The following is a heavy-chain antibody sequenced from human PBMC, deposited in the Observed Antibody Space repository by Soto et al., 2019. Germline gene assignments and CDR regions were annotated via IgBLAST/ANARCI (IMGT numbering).Heavy chain of an antibody. CDR3: ARDRAVRGYYYGMDV. D-gene: IGHD3-10*01. CDR2: VYYSGTT. Sequence: SETLSLTCTVSGGSIRSYYWSWIRKTTGKGLEWIGDVYYSGTTNYNASLKSRVTISLDTSKNQFSLKLNSVTAADTAVYYCARDRAVRGYYYGMDVWGQGTTVTVSS. CDR1: GGSIRSYY. J-gene: IGHJ6*02. V-gene: IGHV4-59*01.